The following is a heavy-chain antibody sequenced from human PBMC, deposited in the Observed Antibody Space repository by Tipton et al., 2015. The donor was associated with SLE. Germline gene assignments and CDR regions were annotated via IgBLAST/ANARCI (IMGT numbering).Heavy chain of an antibody. CDR1: KYTFTGYY. CDR2: INPNSGGT. V-gene: IGHV1-2*02. CDR3: ARFKGSGWYVGGYYYYGMDV. Sequence: QSGAEVKKPGASVKVSCKASKYTFTGYYMHWVRQAPGQGLEWMGWINPNSGGTNYAQKFQGRVTMTRDTSISTAYMELSRLRSDDTAVYYCARFKGSGWYVGGYYYYGMDVWGQGTTVTVSS. J-gene: IGHJ6*02. D-gene: IGHD6-19*01.